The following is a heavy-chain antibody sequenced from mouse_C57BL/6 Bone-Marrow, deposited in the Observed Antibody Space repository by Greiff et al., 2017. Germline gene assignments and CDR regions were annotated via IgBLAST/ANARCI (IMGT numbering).Heavy chain of an antibody. Sequence: VQLQQPGAELVKPGASVKLSCKASGYTFTSYWMHWVKQRPGQGLEWIGMIHPNSGSTNYNEKFKSKATLTVDKSSSTAYMQLSSLTSEDSAVYYCARLGYYGSPWFAYWGQGTLVTVSA. CDR3: ARLGYYGSPWFAY. D-gene: IGHD1-1*01. J-gene: IGHJ3*01. V-gene: IGHV1-64*01. CDR1: GYTFTSYW. CDR2: IHPNSGST.